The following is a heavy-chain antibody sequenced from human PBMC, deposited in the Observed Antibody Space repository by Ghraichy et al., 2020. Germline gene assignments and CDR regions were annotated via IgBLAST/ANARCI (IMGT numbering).Heavy chain of an antibody. CDR1: GGSVSTTDYY. CDR2: VHYGGNT. CDR3: ARHRGGNIAVALVADNCFDS. Sequence: SETLSLTCTVSGGSVSTTDYYWGWIRQPPGKGLEWIGSVHYGGNTYYNPSLRSRLTISIDTSRNQVSLILGSVTAADTAVYFCARHRGGNIAVALVADNCFDSWGQGTLATVSS. V-gene: IGHV4-39*01. D-gene: IGHD2-15*01. J-gene: IGHJ5*01.